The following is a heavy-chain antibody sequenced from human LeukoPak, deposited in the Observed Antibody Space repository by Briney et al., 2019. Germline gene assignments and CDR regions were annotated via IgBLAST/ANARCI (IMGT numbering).Heavy chain of an antibody. V-gene: IGHV4-59*01. Sequence: SETLSLTCTVSGGSISSYYWSWIRQPPGKGLEWIGYIYYSGSTNYNPSLKSRVTISVDTSKNQFSLKLSSVTAVDTAVYYCARSYGDYVPFDYWGQGTLVTVSS. CDR2: IYYSGST. D-gene: IGHD4-17*01. CDR3: ARSYGDYVPFDY. CDR1: GGSISSYY. J-gene: IGHJ4*02.